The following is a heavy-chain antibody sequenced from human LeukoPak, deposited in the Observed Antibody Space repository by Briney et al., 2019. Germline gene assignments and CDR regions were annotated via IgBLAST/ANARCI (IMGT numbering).Heavy chain of an antibody. D-gene: IGHD3-22*01. CDR2: IKQDGSEK. CDR1: GFTFSSYW. CDR3: ARDLDYYDSSGYYY. V-gene: IGHV3-7*01. J-gene: IGHJ4*02. Sequence: PGGSLRLSCAASGFTFSSYWMSWVRQAPGKGLEWVANIKQDGSEKYYADSVKGRFTISRDNAKNSLYLQMNSLRAEDTAVYYCARDLDYYDSSGYYYWGQGTLVTVSS.